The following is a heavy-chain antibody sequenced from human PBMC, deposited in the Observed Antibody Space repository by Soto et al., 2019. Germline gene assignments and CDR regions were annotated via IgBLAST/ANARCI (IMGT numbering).Heavy chain of an antibody. CDR2: IKQDGSEK. V-gene: IGHV3-7*03. J-gene: IGHJ4*02. CDR3: ARGCSGGSCYSIWFDY. Sequence: GGSLRLSCAASGFTFSNYWMTWVRQAPGKGLEWVANIKQDGSEKYYVDSVKGRFTISRDNAKNSLYLQMNSLRAEDTAVYYCARGCSGGSCYSIWFDYWGQGTQVTVS. CDR1: GFTFSNYW. D-gene: IGHD2-15*01.